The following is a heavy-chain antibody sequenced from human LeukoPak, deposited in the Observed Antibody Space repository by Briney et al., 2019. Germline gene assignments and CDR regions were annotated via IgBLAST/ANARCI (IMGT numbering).Heavy chain of an antibody. Sequence: GGSLRLSCAASGFTFSSYGMHWVRQAPGKGLEWVAVISYDGSNKYYADSVKGRFTISRDNSKNTLYLQMNSLRAEDTAVYYCAKETDYDFWSQGYGMDVWGQGTTVPVSS. D-gene: IGHD3-3*01. V-gene: IGHV3-30*18. CDR1: GFTFSSYG. CDR2: ISYDGSNK. J-gene: IGHJ6*02. CDR3: AKETDYDFWSQGYGMDV.